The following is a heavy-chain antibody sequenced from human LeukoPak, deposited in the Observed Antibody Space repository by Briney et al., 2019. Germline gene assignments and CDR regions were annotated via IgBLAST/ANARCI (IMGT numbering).Heavy chain of an antibody. V-gene: IGHV4-38-2*01. CDR2: IYHSGST. CDR3: AGTSSTYHYYYYYMDV. CDR1: GYSISSGYY. Sequence: SETLSLTCAVSGYSISSGYYWGWIRQPPGKGLEWIGSIYHSGSTYYNPSLKSRVTISVDTSKNQFSLKLSSVTAADTAVYYCAGTSSTYHYYYYYMDVWGKGTTVTVSS. D-gene: IGHD2-2*01. J-gene: IGHJ6*03.